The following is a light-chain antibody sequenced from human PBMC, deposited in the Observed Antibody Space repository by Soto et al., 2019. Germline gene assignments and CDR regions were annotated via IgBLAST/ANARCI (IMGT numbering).Light chain of an antibody. CDR2: EVS. V-gene: IGLV2-14*01. CDR1: SSDVGGYNY. CDR3: SSYTTISTLEV. J-gene: IGLJ3*02. Sequence: QSALTQPASVSGSPGQSITISCTGTSSDVGGYNYVSWYQQHPDKAPKLMIYEVSNRPSGVSNRFSGSKSGNTASLTISGLQAEDEADYYCSSYTTISTLEVFGGGTKLTVL.